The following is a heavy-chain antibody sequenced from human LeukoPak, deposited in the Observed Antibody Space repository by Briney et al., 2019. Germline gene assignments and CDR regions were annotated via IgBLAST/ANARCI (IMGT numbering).Heavy chain of an antibody. CDR2: ISSSGGST. V-gene: IGHV3-23*01. D-gene: IGHD1-1*01. CDR3: AKEGNDYDLDY. Sequence: GGSLRLSCVASGFSFSSYVMSWVRQAPGKGLEWVSGISSSGGSTYHADSVEGRFTILRDNSKNTLYLQMDSLTAEDTAVYYCAKEGNDYDLDYWGQGTLVTVSS. CDR1: GFSFSSYV. J-gene: IGHJ4*02.